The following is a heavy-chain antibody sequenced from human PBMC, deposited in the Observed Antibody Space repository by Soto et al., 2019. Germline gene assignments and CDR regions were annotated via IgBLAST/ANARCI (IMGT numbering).Heavy chain of an antibody. J-gene: IGHJ4*02. Sequence: QVQLVQSGAEVKKPGASVKVSCKASGYTFTSYGISWVRQATGQGLEWMGWISAYNGNTNYAQKLQGRVTMTTDTSTIAAYIELRSVRSDDSAVYYWAKTSGSEWELPDYWGQGTLVTVSS. V-gene: IGHV1-18*01. CDR3: AKTSGSEWELPDY. CDR1: GYTFTSYG. D-gene: IGHD1-26*01. CDR2: ISAYNGNT.